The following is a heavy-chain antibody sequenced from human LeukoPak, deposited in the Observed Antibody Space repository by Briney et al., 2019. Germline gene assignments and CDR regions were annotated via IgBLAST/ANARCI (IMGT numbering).Heavy chain of an antibody. CDR3: ARGQVPAARGYNWFDP. Sequence: SETLSLTCAVYVWSFNDYYWSWIRQPRGKGLEWIGEINARGDTNYNPFLKCRVTISVDTSKKQFSLRLTSMIAADTALYYCARGQVPAARGYNWFDPWGQGTLVTVSS. J-gene: IGHJ5*02. D-gene: IGHD2-2*01. CDR1: VWSFNDYY. V-gene: IGHV4-34*01. CDR2: INARGDT.